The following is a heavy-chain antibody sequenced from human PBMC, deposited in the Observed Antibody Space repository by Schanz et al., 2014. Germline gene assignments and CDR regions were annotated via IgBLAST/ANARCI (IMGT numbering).Heavy chain of an antibody. J-gene: IGHJ6*02. CDR3: ATIGVNDYWRFGLDL. V-gene: IGHV1-69*04. CDR2: IIPIGDIT. CDR1: GGTFTSYA. Sequence: QVQLVQSGAEVRKPGSSVRVSCKASGGTFTSYAFSWVRQAPGQGLEWMGRIIPIGDITNYAQKFLGRVTITADKSTSAAYMERKSLRSADTAVYYCATIGVNDYWRFGLDLWGQGTTGTVSS. D-gene: IGHD3-16*01.